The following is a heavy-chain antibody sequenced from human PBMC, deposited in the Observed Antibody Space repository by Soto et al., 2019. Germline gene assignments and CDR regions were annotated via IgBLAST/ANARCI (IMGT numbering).Heavy chain of an antibody. CDR2: ISESGDNA. D-gene: IGHD5-18*01. J-gene: IGHJ5*02. CDR3: AKGGYIYGLDP. Sequence: GGSLRLSCAASGFPFNIYAMSWVRQAPGKGREWVSAISESGDNAFYADSVQGRFTISRDNSYNILYLQMNSLRAEDTALYFCAKGGYIYGLDPWGQGTLVTVSS. V-gene: IGHV3-23*01. CDR1: GFPFNIYA.